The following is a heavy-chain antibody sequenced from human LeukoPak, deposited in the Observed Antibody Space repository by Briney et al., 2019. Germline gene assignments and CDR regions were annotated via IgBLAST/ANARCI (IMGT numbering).Heavy chain of an antibody. CDR3: AEDRYILPGFLY. CDR2: ISCDGSNK. J-gene: IGHJ1*01. D-gene: IGHD3-9*01. Sequence: GRSLRLSCAASGFTFSSYGMHWVRQAPGKGLEWVAVISCDGSNKYYADSVKGRFTISRDNSKNTLYLQMNSLRAEDTAVYYCAEDRYILPGFLYWGQGTLVRVS. V-gene: IGHV3-30*18. CDR1: GFTFSSYG.